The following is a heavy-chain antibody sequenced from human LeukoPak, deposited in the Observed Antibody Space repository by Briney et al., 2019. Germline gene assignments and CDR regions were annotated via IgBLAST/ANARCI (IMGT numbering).Heavy chain of an antibody. V-gene: IGHV4-39*01. CDR1: GGSISSSSYY. CDR2: IYYSGST. J-gene: IGHJ4*02. CDR3: ARIPGELLWFGELLD. Sequence: PSETLSLTCTVSGGSISSSSYYWGWIRQPPGKGLEWIGSIYYSGSTYYNPSLKSRVTISVDTSKNQFSLKLSSVTAADTAVYYCARIPGELLWFGELLDWGQGTLVTVSS. D-gene: IGHD3-10*01.